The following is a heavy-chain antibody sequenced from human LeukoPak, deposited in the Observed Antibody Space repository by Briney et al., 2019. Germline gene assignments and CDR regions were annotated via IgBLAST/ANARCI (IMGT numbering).Heavy chain of an antibody. CDR2: IIPILGIA. J-gene: IGHJ4*02. CDR1: GGTFSSYA. D-gene: IGHD3-22*01. Sequence: GASVKVSCKASGGTFSSYAISWVRQAPGQGLEWMGRIIPILGIANYAQKFQGRVTITADKSTSTAYVELSSLRSEDTAVYYCSYDSSGYYDEVGYFDYWGQGTLVTVSS. V-gene: IGHV1-69*04. CDR3: SYDSSGYYDEVGYFDY.